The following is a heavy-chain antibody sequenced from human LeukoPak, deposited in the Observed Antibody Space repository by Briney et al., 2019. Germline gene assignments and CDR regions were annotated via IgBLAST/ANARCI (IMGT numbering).Heavy chain of an antibody. CDR2: IYYSGST. D-gene: IGHD6-13*01. V-gene: IGHV4-59*01. CDR3: AREGIAAAGVFDY. J-gene: IGHJ4*02. CDR1: GGSISSYY. Sequence: SETLSLTCTVSGGSISSYYWSWIRQPPGEGLEWIGYIYYSGSTNYNPSLKSRVTISVDTSKNQFSLKLSSVTAADTAVYYCAREGIAAAGVFDYWGQGTLVTVSS.